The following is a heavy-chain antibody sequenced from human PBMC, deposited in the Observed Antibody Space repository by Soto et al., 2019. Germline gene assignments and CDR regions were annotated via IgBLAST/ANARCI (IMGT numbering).Heavy chain of an antibody. CDR2: ISAYYGNT. CDR3: ARGVPDHYYDSSGYYVASFDP. D-gene: IGHD3-22*01. J-gene: IGHJ5*02. V-gene: IGHV1-18*01. CDR1: GYTFTSYG. Sequence: APLKVSRKASGYTFTSYGISWVRQAPGQGLEGMGWISAYYGNTNYAQELQGRVTMTTDTSTRTAYMELRSLRSDDTAVYYCARGVPDHYYDSSGYYVASFDPWGQGTLVTVSS.